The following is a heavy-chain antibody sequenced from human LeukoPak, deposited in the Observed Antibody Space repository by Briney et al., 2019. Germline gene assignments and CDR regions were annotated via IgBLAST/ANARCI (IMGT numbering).Heavy chain of an antibody. CDR2: INPNSGDT. D-gene: IGHD6-19*01. V-gene: IGHV1-2*02. CDR1: GYIFTGYY. CDR3: ARPQKYSTGWYYDY. Sequence: ASVKVSCKASGYIFTGYYMHWVRQAPGQGFEWMGWINPNSGDTHFAQKFQGRVTMTRDTSINTAYMDLNRLRSDDTAVYYCARPQKYSTGWYYDYWGQGTVVTVSS. J-gene: IGHJ4*02.